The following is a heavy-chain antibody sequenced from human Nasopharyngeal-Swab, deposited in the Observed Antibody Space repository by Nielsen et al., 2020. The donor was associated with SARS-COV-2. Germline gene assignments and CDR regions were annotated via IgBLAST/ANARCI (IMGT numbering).Heavy chain of an antibody. J-gene: IGHJ6*02. CDR3: AKGSYSSSWYFGRGGHYYGMDV. CDR1: GFTFDDYA. V-gene: IGHV3-43*02. D-gene: IGHD6-13*01. Sequence: GESLKISFAASGFTFDDYAMHWVRQAPGKGLEWVSLISGDGGSTYYADSVKGRFTISRDNSKNSLYLQMNSLRTEGTALYYCAKGSYSSSWYFGRGGHYYGMDVWGQGTTVTVSS. CDR2: ISGDGGST.